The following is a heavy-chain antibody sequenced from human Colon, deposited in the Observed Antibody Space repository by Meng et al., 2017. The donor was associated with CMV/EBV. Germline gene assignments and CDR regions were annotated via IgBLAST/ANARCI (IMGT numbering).Heavy chain of an antibody. CDR1: GFTFSDYY. Sequence: ESLKISCAASGFTFSDYYMSWVRQPPGKGLEWIGYIYYSGSTNYNPSLKSRVTISVDTSKNQFSLKLSSVTAADTAVYYCARSRDGYNWVWGQGTLVTVSS. D-gene: IGHD5-24*01. V-gene: IGHV4-59*01. CDR3: ARSRDGYNWV. CDR2: IYYSGST. J-gene: IGHJ4*02.